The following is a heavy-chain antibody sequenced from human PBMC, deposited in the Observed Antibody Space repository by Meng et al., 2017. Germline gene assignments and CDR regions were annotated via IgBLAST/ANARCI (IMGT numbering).Heavy chain of an antibody. CDR1: GGSFRGYY. J-gene: IGHJ5*02. CDR3: ARVSVVVAAHNWFDP. CDR2: INHSGST. D-gene: IGHD2-15*01. V-gene: IGHV4-34*01. Sequence: SETLSLTCPVYGGSFRGYYWSWIRQPPGKGLEWIGEINHSGSTNYNPSLKSRVTISVDTSKNQFSLKLSSVTAADTAVYYCARVSVVVAAHNWFDPWGQGTLVTVSS.